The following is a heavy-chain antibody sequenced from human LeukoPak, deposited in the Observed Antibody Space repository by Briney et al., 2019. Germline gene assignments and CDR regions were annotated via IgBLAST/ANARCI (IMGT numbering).Heavy chain of an antibody. Sequence: ASVKVSCKASGGTFSSYAISWVRQAPGQGLEWMGGIIPIFGTANYAQKFQGRVTITADESTSTAYMELSSLRSEDTAVYYCTRDVDERRRISSPSIPNDYWGQGTLVTVSS. J-gene: IGHJ4*02. CDR1: GGTFSSYA. CDR3: TRDVDERRRISSPSIPNDY. CDR2: IIPIFGTA. D-gene: IGHD6-6*01. V-gene: IGHV1-69*13.